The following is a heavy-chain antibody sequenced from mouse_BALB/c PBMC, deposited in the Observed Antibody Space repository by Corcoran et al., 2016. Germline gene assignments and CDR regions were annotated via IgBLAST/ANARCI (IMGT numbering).Heavy chain of an antibody. V-gene: IGHV1-19*01. J-gene: IGHJ2*01. CDR1: GYTFTDYY. CDR3: ARRRLITTRNYFDY. D-gene: IGHD1-1*01. CDR2: VNPYNGGT. Sequence: EVQLQQSGPELVKPGASVKMSCKASGYTFTDYYMDWVKQSHGESFEWIGRVNPYNGGTSYNQKFKGKATLTVDKSSSTVYMELNSLTSEDSAVYYCARRRLITTRNYFDYWGQGTTLTVSS.